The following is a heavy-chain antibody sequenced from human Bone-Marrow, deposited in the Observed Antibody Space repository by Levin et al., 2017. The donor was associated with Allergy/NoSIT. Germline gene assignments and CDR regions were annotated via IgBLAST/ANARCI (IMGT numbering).Heavy chain of an antibody. CDR3: ATLSTIFGVDY. V-gene: IGHV3-53*01. Sequence: LSLTCAASGFTVRSNYMSWVRQAPGKGLEWVSVIYSGGSTNYADSVKGRFTISRDNSKNTLYLQMNSLRAEDTAIYYCATLSTIFGVDYWGQGTLVTVSS. J-gene: IGHJ4*02. D-gene: IGHD3-3*01. CDR1: GFTVRSNY. CDR2: IYSGGST.